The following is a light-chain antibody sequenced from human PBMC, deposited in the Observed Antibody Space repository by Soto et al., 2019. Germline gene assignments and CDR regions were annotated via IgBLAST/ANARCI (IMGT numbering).Light chain of an antibody. CDR2: EGN. CDR1: SGSIASNF. J-gene: IGLJ2*01. V-gene: IGLV6-57*04. Sequence: NFMLTQPHSVSEFPGKTVTISCTRSSGSIASNFVQWYQQRPGSVPTTVIFEGNQRPSGVPDRFSGSIDSSSNSASLIISGLKTEDGADYYCQFYDIINRGVVFGGGPKVT. CDR3: QFYDIINRGVV.